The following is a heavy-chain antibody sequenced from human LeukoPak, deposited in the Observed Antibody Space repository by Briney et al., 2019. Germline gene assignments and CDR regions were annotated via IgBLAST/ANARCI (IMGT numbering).Heavy chain of an antibody. CDR1: GSTFSNSA. Sequence: GSLRPSCAASGSTFSNSAMSWVRQGPGKGLAWVSGISCSGGDTHYADSVKGRFTISRYTSMNTLYVHVNSLRAEDTAVYFCAKAAVAGLFYYDGMDVWGQGTTVTVSS. V-gene: IGHV3-23*01. J-gene: IGHJ6*02. CDR3: AKAAVAGLFYYDGMDV. D-gene: IGHD6-19*01. CDR2: ISCSGGDT.